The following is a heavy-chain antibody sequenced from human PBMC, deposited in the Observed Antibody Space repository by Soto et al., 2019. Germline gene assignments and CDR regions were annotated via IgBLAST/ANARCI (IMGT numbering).Heavy chain of an antibody. J-gene: IGHJ6*02. CDR3: ARGCRSSWPYYYYYGMDV. CDR1: GDSISTYY. D-gene: IGHD6-13*01. Sequence: SETLSLTCTVSGDSISTYYWSWTRQPPGKGLEWIGYIYYSGSTNYSPSLKSRVTISVDTSKNQFSLKLSSVTAADTAVYYCARGCRSSWPYYYYYGMDVWGQGTTVTVSS. CDR2: IYYSGST. V-gene: IGHV4-59*12.